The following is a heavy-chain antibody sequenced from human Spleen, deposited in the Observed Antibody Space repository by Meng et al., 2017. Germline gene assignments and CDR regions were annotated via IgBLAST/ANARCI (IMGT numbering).Heavy chain of an antibody. CDR3: ARGEEGYSDYFAY. Sequence: ASVKVSCKASGYTFIGYSIHWVRQAPGQGLEWMGRINPNSGATNYAQKFQGRVTMTRDTSIGTAYMELSRLRSDDTAVYYCARGEEGYSDYFAYWGQGMLVHGAS. J-gene: IGHJ4*01. CDR2: INPNSGAT. V-gene: IGHV1-2*06. D-gene: IGHD3-22*01. CDR1: GYTFIGYS.